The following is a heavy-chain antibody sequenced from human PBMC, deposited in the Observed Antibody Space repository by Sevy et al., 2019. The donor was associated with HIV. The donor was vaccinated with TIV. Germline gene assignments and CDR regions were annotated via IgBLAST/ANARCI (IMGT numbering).Heavy chain of an antibody. CDR3: ARPYDSSVLDAFDI. D-gene: IGHD3-22*01. CDR1: GGSISSSSYY. J-gene: IGHJ3*02. CDR2: IYYSGST. V-gene: IGHV4-39*01. Sequence: SETLSLTCTVSGGSISSSSYYWGWIRQPPGKGLEWFGSIYYSGSTYYNPSLKSRVTISVDTSTNQFSLKLSSVTAADTAVYYCARPYDSSVLDAFDIWGQGTMVTVSS.